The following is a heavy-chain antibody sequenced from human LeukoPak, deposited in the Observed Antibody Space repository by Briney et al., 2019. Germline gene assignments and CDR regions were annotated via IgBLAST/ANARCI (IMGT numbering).Heavy chain of an antibody. CDR1: GYTFTGYY. CDR3: ARDPFPYSSGWYGIFYYYGMDV. Sequence: GASVKVSCKASGYTFTGYYMHWVRQAPGQGLEWMGWINPNSGGTNYAQKFQGRVTMTRDTSISTAYMELSRLRSDDTAVYYRARDPFPYSSGWYGIFYYYGMDVWGQGTTVTVSS. CDR2: INPNSGGT. J-gene: IGHJ6*02. D-gene: IGHD6-19*01. V-gene: IGHV1-2*02.